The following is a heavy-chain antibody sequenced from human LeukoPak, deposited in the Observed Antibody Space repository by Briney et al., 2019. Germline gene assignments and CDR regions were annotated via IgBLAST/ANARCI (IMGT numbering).Heavy chain of an antibody. J-gene: IGHJ5*01. V-gene: IGHV3-33*01. CDR2: IWYDGSNK. CDR3: ARGGSYSWFDS. Sequence: PGGSLRLSCAASGFTFSSYGMHWVRQAPGKGLEWVAVIWYDGSNKYYADSVKGRFTISRDNSKNTLYLQMNSLRAEDTAVYYCARGGSYSWFDSWGQGTPVTVSS. CDR1: GFTFSSYG.